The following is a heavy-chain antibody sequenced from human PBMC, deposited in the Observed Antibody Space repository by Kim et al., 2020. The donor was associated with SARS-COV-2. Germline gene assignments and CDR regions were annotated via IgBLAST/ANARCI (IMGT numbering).Heavy chain of an antibody. Sequence: SETLSLTCTVSGGSISSSSYYWGCIRQPPGKGLEWIGSIYYSGSTYYNPSLKSRVTISVDTSKNQFSLKLSSVTAADTAVYYCARLALGSGPFGELLLNDACDIWGQGTMVTGSS. J-gene: IGHJ3*02. D-gene: IGHD3-10*01. CDR1: GGSISSSSYY. CDR2: IYYSGST. CDR3: ARLALGSGPFGELLLNDACDI. V-gene: IGHV4-39*01.